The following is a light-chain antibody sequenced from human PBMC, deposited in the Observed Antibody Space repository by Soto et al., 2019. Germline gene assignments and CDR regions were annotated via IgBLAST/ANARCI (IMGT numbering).Light chain of an antibody. CDR1: SSNIGSNT. J-gene: IGLJ1*01. Sequence: QSALTQPRSASGTPGQPYTFYCSGSSSNIGSNTVNWYQQLPGTAPKLLIYSNNQRPSGVPDRFSGSKSGTSASLAISGLQSEDEADYYCAAWDDSLNGFYVFGTGTKVTVL. CDR3: AAWDDSLNGFYV. CDR2: SNN. V-gene: IGLV1-44*01.